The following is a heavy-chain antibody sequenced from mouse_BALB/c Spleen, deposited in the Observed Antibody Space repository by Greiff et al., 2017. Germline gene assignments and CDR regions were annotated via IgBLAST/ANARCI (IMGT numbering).Heavy chain of an antibody. CDR1: GYTFSSYW. CDR2: ILPGSGST. CDR3: ARGGGSTMITTWDWYFDV. D-gene: IGHD2-4*01. J-gene: IGHJ1*01. V-gene: IGHV1-9*01. Sequence: QVQLQQSGAELMKPGASVKISCKATGYTFSSYWIEWVKQRPGHGLEWIGEILPGSGSTNYNEKFKGKATFTADTSSNTAYMQLSSLTSEDSAVYYCARGGGSTMITTWDWYFDVWGAGTPVTVSS.